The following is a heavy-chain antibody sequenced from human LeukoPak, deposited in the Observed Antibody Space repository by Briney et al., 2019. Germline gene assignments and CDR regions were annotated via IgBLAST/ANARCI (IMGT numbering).Heavy chain of an antibody. D-gene: IGHD3-3*01. J-gene: IGHJ3*02. Sequence: ASVKVSCKASGYTFTSYGISWVRQAPGQGLEWMGWISAYNGNTNYAQKLQGRVTMTTDTSTSTAYTELRSLRSDDTAVYYCARDFPKAITIFGVAEGYDAFDIWGQGTMVTVSS. CDR1: GYTFTSYG. CDR3: ARDFPKAITIFGVAEGYDAFDI. CDR2: ISAYNGNT. V-gene: IGHV1-18*01.